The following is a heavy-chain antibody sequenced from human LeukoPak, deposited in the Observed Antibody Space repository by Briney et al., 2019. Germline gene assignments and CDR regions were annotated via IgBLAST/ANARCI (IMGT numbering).Heavy chain of an antibody. CDR1: GYPFTGYY. J-gene: IGHJ4*02. D-gene: IGHD5-12*01. CDR3: ARTSGYDFGTDFDY. CDR2: INPDSGGT. Sequence: ASVKVSCKASGYPFTGYYLHWVRQAPGQGLEWVGWINPDSGGTDYEQKFQGRVTMTRDTSISTAYMELSRLRSDDTAVYYCARTSGYDFGTDFDYWGQGTLVTVSS. V-gene: IGHV1-2*02.